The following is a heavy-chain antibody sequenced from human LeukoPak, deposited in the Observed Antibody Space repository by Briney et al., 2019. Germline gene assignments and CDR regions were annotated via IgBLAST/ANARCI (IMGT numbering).Heavy chain of an antibody. CDR2: INPNSGGT. J-gene: IGHJ4*02. V-gene: IGHV1-2*02. D-gene: IGHD6-19*01. CDR1: GYTFTGYY. CDR3: AREAVAGNAATDY. Sequence: ASVKVSCKASGYTFTGYYMHWVRQAPGQGLEWMGWINPNSGGTNYAQKFQGRVTMTRDTSISTAYMELSRLRSDDTAVYYCAREAVAGNAATDYWGQGTLVAVSS.